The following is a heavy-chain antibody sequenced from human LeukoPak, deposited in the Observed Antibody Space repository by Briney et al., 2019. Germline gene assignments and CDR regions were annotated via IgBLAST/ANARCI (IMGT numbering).Heavy chain of an antibody. Sequence: ASVKVSCKASGYTFTSYDINWVRQATGQGLEWMGWMNPNSGNTGYAQKFQGRVTITRNTSISTAYMELSSLRSEDTAVYYCAREVDTAMVRPDDYWGQGTLVTVSS. V-gene: IGHV1-8*03. CDR1: GYTFTSYD. CDR2: MNPNSGNT. CDR3: AREVDTAMVRPDDY. D-gene: IGHD5-18*01. J-gene: IGHJ4*02.